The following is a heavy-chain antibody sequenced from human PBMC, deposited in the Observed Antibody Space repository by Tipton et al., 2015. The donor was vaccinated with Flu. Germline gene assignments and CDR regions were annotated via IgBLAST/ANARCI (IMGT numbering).Heavy chain of an antibody. D-gene: IGHD2-2*01. CDR3: APYCSSTSCYEYFQH. V-gene: IGHV1-69*01. Sequence: QSGAEVKKPGSSVKVSCKASGGTFSSYAISWVRQAPGQGLEWMGGIIPIFGTANYAQKFQGRVTITADESTSTAYMELSSLRSEDTAVYYCAPYCSSTSCYEYFQHWGQGTLVTVSS. CDR1: GGTFSSYA. CDR2: IIPIFGTA. J-gene: IGHJ1*01.